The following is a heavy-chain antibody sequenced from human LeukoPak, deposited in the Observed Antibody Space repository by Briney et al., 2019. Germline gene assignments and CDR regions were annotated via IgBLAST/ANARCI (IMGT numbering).Heavy chain of an antibody. D-gene: IGHD3-9*01. CDR1: GFTFSDYY. CDR2: ISSSSSYT. V-gene: IGHV3-11*05. Sequence: PGGSLRLSCAASGFTFSDYYMSWIRQAPGKGLEWVSYISSSSSYTNYAASVKGRFTISRDNAKNSLYLQMNSLRAEDTAVYYCARVHYDILTGYSPHFDYWGQGTLVTVSS. J-gene: IGHJ4*02. CDR3: ARVHYDILTGYSPHFDY.